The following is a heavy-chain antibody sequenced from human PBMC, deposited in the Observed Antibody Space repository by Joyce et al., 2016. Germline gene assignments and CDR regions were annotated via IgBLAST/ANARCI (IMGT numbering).Heavy chain of an antibody. CDR2: INPNSGGT. J-gene: IGHJ4*02. CDR1: GYTFTGSN. D-gene: IGHD2-15*01. V-gene: IGHV1-2*02. Sequence: QVQLVQSGAEVKKPGASVKVSCKASGYTFTGSNIHWVRQAPGQGLEWMGWINPNSGGTNSAQKFQGRVTMTRDTSISTAYMELSRLRTDDTAVYYCAGVTSIHGSAVVAPTLDFWGQGTLVTVSS. CDR3: AGVTSIHGSAVVAPTLDF.